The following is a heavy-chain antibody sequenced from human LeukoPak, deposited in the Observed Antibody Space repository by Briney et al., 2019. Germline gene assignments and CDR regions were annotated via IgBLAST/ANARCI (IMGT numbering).Heavy chain of an antibody. CDR2: IYYSGST. D-gene: IGHD6-13*01. CDR1: GGSISSYY. V-gene: IGHV4-59*08. CDR3: ARHPGYSRNNWFDP. Sequence: SETLSLTCTVSGGSISSYYWSWIRQPPGKGLEWIGYIYYSGSTNYNPSLKSRVTISVDTSKNQFSLKLSSVTAADTAVYYCARHPGYSRNNWFDPWGQGTLVTVSS. J-gene: IGHJ5*02.